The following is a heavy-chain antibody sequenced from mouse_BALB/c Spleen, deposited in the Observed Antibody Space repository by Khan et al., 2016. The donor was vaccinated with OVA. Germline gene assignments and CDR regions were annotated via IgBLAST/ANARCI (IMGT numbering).Heavy chain of an antibody. CDR3: ARRGLRWDFDY. D-gene: IGHD1-1*01. CDR2: INPSTGYT. V-gene: IGHV1-7*01. J-gene: IGHJ2*01. CDR1: GYTFTNYW. Sequence: VQLQQSGAELAKPGASVKMSCKASGYTFTNYWMNWVKQRPGQGLEWIGYINPSTGYTEDNQKLKDKATMTADKSSSTAYMPLSSLTSEDSAVYYCARRGLRWDFDYWGQGTTLTVSS.